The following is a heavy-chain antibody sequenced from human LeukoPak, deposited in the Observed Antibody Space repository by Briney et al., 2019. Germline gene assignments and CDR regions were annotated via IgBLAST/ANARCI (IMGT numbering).Heavy chain of an antibody. CDR2: INPDGSAT. V-gene: IGHV3-7*04. CDR1: GFTFGTYW. D-gene: IGHD4-11*01. J-gene: IGHJ4*02. CDR3: ARAINYNFDY. Sequence: GKSLRLSCAASGFTFGTYWMTWVRQAPGKGVEWVANINPDGSATYHVDSVKGRFTISRDNAKNSLYLQMISLRAEDTAVYYCARAINYNFDYWGQGTLVTVSS.